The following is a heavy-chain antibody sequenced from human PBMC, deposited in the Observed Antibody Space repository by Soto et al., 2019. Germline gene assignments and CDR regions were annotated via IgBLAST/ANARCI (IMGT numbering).Heavy chain of an antibody. CDR3: ARERITMVRGVIITASYFDY. J-gene: IGHJ4*02. CDR1: GGSFSGYY. D-gene: IGHD3-10*01. Sequence: KSSETLSLTCAVYGGSFSGYYWSWIRQPPGKGLEWIGEINHSGSTNYNPSLKSRVTISVDTSKNQFSLKLSSVTAADTAVYYCARERITMVRGVIITASYFDYWGQGTLVTVSS. CDR2: INHSGST. V-gene: IGHV4-34*01.